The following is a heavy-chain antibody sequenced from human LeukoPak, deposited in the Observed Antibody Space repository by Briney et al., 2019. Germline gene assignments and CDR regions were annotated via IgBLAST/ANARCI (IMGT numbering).Heavy chain of an antibody. Sequence: ASVKVSCKASGYTFTGYYMHWVRQAPGQGLEWMGWINPNSGGTNYAQKFQGRVTMTRDTSISTAYMELSRLRSDDTAVYYCARFLFRWVSAAFDIWAQGTMVTVSS. V-gene: IGHV1-2*02. CDR1: GYTFTGYY. J-gene: IGHJ3*02. CDR3: ARFLFRWVSAAFDI. D-gene: IGHD3-3*01. CDR2: INPNSGGT.